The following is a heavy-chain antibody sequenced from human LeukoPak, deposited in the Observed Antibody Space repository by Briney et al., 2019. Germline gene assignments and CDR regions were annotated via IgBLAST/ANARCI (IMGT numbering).Heavy chain of an antibody. CDR2: MNPNSGNT. Sequence: ASVKVSCKASGYTFTSYDINWVRQATGQGLEWMGWMNPNSGNTGYAQKFQGRVTITRDTSISTAYMELRSLRSDDTAVYYCARDFNYIYGMDVWGQGTTVTVSS. CDR1: GYTFTSYD. J-gene: IGHJ6*02. CDR3: ARDFNYIYGMDV. D-gene: IGHD3-9*01. V-gene: IGHV1-8*03.